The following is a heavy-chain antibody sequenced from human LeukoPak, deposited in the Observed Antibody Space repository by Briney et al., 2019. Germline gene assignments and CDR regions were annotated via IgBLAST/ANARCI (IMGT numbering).Heavy chain of an antibody. CDR3: ARQKDDRGNYYYYGMDV. CDR2: ISDSGST. V-gene: IGHV4-59*08. J-gene: IGHJ6*02. Sequence: SETLSLTCTVSGASISDYNLSWIRQPPGKGLEWIGYISDSGSTNYNPSLKSRVTISVDTSKNQFSLKLSSVTAADTAVYYCARQKDDRGNYYYYGMDVWGQGTTVTVSS. D-gene: IGHD3-10*01. CDR1: GASISDYN.